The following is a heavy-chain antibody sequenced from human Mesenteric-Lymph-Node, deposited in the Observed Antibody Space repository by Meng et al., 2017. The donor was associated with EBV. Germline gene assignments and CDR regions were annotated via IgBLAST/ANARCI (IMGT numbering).Heavy chain of an antibody. V-gene: IGHV4-34*01. CDR3: ARGKTVGRSPWFDP. Sequence: QVHLQQSGAGLLKPSETLPIPCAVYGGSLSGYYWTWIRQSPGKGLEWIGESNQSGSTSYNPSLKSRVTISVDTSQNQFSLKLSSVTAADTAVYYCARGKTVGRSPWFDPWGQGTLVTVSS. D-gene: IGHD4-11*01. CDR2: SNQSGST. J-gene: IGHJ5*02. CDR1: GGSLSGYY.